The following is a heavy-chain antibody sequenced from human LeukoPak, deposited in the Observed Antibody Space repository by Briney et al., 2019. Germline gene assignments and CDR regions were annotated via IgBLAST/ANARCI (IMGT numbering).Heavy chain of an antibody. CDR1: GFTFSSYG. V-gene: IGHV3-30*02. Sequence: GGSLRLSCAASGFTFSSYGMHWVRQAPGKGLEWVAFIRYDGSNKYYADSVKGRFTISRDNSKNTLYLQMNSLRAEDTAVYYCAKVGPVEVSSSWCTDYWGQGTLVTVSS. CDR3: AKVGPVEVSSSWCTDY. J-gene: IGHJ4*02. D-gene: IGHD6-13*01. CDR2: IRYDGSNK.